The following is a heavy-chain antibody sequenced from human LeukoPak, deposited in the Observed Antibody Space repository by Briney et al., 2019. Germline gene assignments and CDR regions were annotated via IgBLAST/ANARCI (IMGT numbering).Heavy chain of an antibody. Sequence: VSSKASVYTFTSYDINGVRPATGQGLGWMGWMNPNIGNTGSAQKFQGIVTINRNTSISTAYMELSRLRPQYTALYYGARRLSIFVGVSATYYYHMNVWGEGTTVTVS. CDR2: MNPNIGNT. CDR3: ARRLSIFVGVSATYYYHMNV. CDR1: VYTFTSYD. J-gene: IGHJ6*03. D-gene: IGHD2-21*01. V-gene: IGHV1-8*03.